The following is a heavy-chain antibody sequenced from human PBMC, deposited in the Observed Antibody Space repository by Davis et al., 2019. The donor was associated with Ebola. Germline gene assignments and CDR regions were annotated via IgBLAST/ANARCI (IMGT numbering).Heavy chain of an antibody. CDR3: ATHSRLRTYYGIVTDDF. J-gene: IGHJ4*02. Sequence: MPSETLSLTCTVSRGSISSSSYSWGWIRQPPGKGLEWIGSIDYSGTTYYNPSLRSRITISVATSKSQFSLKLSSVTAADTAVYYCATHSRLRTYYGIVTDDFWGQGTLVTVSS. CDR1: RGSISSSSYS. CDR2: IDYSGTT. V-gene: IGHV4-39*01. D-gene: IGHD3-9*01.